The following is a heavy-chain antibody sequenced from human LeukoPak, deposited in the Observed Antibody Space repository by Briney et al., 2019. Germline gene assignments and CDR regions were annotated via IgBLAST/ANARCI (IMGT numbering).Heavy chain of an antibody. CDR1: GYSFTSYW. D-gene: IGHD3-22*01. CDR3: ASQTTSYYYDSSGYGAFDI. Sequence: GESLKISCKGSGYSFTSYWIGWVRQMPGKGLEWMGIIYPGDSDTRYSPSFQGQVTISADKSISTAYLQWSSLKASGTAMYYCASQTTSYYYDSSGYGAFDIWGQGTMVTVSS. CDR2: IYPGDSDT. J-gene: IGHJ3*02. V-gene: IGHV5-51*01.